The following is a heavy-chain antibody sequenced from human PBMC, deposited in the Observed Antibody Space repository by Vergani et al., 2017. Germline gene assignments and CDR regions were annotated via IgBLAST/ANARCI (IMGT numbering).Heavy chain of an antibody. CDR2: INYSGST. D-gene: IGHD6-19*01. CDR1: GGSASSGSYY. V-gene: IGHV4-61*01. J-gene: IGHJ4*02. Sequence: QVQLQESGPGLVKPSETLSLTCTVSGGSASSGSYYWTWIRQPPGKGLEWIGYINYSGSTNYNPSLKSRVTISLDTSKKQFSLKLSSVTAADTAVYYCARSRAAVAGWGLDWGQGTLVTVSS. CDR3: ARSRAAVAGWGLD.